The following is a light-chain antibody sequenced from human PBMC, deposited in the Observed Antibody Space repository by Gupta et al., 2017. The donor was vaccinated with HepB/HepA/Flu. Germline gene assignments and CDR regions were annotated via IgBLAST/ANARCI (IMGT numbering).Light chain of an antibody. CDR2: RVS. V-gene: IGKV2-30*01. CDR3: RQGKQWPNT. CDR1: QTLEYSDGNTY. Sequence: DVVMTQSPLSLPVTLGQPASISCRSSQTLEYSDGNTYVNWFQQRPGQSPRRLIYRVSNRDSGVPERFSGSGSGTXFTLRIXRGEAEDVGMYYCRQGKQWPNTFGXGTKLEIK. J-gene: IGKJ2*01.